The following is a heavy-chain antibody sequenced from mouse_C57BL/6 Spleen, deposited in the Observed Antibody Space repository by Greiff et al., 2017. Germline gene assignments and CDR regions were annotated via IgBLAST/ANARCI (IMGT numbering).Heavy chain of an antibody. CDR1: GYAFTNYL. CDR3: ARSGQYAMDY. CDR2: INPGSGGT. V-gene: IGHV1-54*01. D-gene: IGHD3-1*01. J-gene: IGHJ4*01. Sequence: QVQLQQSGAELVRPGPSVKVSCKASGYAFTNYLIAWVKQRPGQGLEWIGVINPGSGGTNYNEKFKGKATLTADKSSSTAYMQLSSLTSEDSAVYFCARSGQYAMDYWGQGTSVTVSS.